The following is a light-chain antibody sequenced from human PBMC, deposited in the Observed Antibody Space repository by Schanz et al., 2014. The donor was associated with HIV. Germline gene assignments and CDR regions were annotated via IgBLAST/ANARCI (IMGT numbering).Light chain of an antibody. CDR3: QQYNDWPPIT. V-gene: IGKV3-11*01. CDR2: DAS. Sequence: EIVLTQSPGTLSLSPGERATLSCRASQSITSNYLAWYRQTPGQAPRLLIYDASYRATGIPARFTGSGSGTDFTLTISSLEPEDFAVYFCQQYNDWPPITFGQGTRLEIK. CDR1: QSITSNY. J-gene: IGKJ5*01.